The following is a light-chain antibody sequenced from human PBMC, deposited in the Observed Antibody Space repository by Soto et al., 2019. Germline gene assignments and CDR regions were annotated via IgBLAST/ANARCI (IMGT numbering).Light chain of an antibody. CDR2: WAS. J-gene: IGKJ5*01. Sequence: DIAMTQSPDSLAVALGERATINCKSSQSVLSRSDNKNYLACYQQKPGQPPKLLIHWASIRESGVPDRFSGSASGTDFTLTISSLQAEDVAVYYCQQYYNSPITFGQGTRLELK. CDR1: QSVLSRSDNKNY. V-gene: IGKV4-1*01. CDR3: QQYYNSPIT.